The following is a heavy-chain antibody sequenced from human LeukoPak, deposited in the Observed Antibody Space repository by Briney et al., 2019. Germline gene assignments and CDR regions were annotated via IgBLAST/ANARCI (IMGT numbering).Heavy chain of an antibody. Sequence: GASVKVSCKASGYTFTSYGINWVRQATGQGLEWMGWMNPNSGNTGYAQKFQGRVTMTRNTSISTAYMELSSLRSEDTAVYYCARGPICSGGSCYSLNWFDPWGQGTLVTVSS. CDR1: GYTFTSYG. CDR3: ARGPICSGGSCYSLNWFDP. D-gene: IGHD2-15*01. V-gene: IGHV1-8*01. CDR2: MNPNSGNT. J-gene: IGHJ5*02.